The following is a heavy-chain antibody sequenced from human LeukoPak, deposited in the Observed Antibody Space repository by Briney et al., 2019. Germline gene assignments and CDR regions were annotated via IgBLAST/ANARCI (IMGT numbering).Heavy chain of an antibody. CDR3: TSPTGDYGDPN. D-gene: IGHD4-17*01. J-gene: IGHJ4*02. CDR1: GFTFGDYA. Sequence: PAGSLRLSCTASGFTFGDYAMSWVRQAPGKGLEWVGFIRSKAYGGTTEYAASVKGRFTISRDDSKSIAYLQMNSLKTEDTAVYYCTSPTGDYGDPNWGQGTLVTVSS. V-gene: IGHV3-49*04. CDR2: IRSKAYGGTT.